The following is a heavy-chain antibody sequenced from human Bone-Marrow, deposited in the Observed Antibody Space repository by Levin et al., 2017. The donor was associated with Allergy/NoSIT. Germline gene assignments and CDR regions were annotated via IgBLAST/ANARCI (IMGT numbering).Heavy chain of an antibody. CDR3: ATSRTAPGHASFDY. D-gene: IGHD5-18*01. Sequence: ASVKVSCKASRYTFTSDYMYWVRQAPGQGLEWMALINPTTGSTTYAQKFQGRVTMTRDISTSTVYMVMSSLRSEDTAVYYCATSRTAPGHASFDYWGQGTLVTVSS. V-gene: IGHV1-46*01. CDR2: INPTTGST. J-gene: IGHJ4*02. CDR1: RYTFTSDY.